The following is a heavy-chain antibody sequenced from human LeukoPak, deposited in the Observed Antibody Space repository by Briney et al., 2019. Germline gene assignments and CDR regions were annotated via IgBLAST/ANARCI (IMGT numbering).Heavy chain of an antibody. J-gene: IGHJ4*02. CDR2: IKTKTEGETT. CDR3: TTATTGVFS. CDR1: GFTFSSYA. V-gene: IGHV3-15*01. D-gene: IGHD4-23*01. Sequence: GGSLRLPCAASGFTFSSYAMSWVRQAPGKGLEWVGRIKTKTEGETTDYSAPVKGRFTLSRDDSKNTLYLQMNSLKSEGTAVYYCTTATTGVFSWGQGTLVTVSS.